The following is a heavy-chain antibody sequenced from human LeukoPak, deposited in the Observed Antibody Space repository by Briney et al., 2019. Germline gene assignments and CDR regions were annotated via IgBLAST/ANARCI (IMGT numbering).Heavy chain of an antibody. CDR2: IYYSGST. CDR3: ARQGGSSSWAYYYYYYYMDV. CDR1: GGSISSSSYY. Sequence: SETLSLTCTVSGGSISSSSYYWGWIRQPPGKGLEWIGSIYYSGSTYYNPSLKSRVTISVDTSKNQFSLKLSSVTAADTAVYYCARQGGSSSWAYYYYYYYMDVWGKGTTVTVSS. V-gene: IGHV4-39*01. D-gene: IGHD6-13*01. J-gene: IGHJ6*03.